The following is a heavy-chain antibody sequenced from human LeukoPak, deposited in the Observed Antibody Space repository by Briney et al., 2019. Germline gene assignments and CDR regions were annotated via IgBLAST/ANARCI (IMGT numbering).Heavy chain of an antibody. Sequence: KASETLSLTCTVSGGSISSYYWSWIRQPPGKGLEWIGYIYYSGSTNYNPSLKSRVTISVDTSKNQFSLKLSPVTAADTAVYYCARRSSYGGELDYWGQGTLVTVSS. J-gene: IGHJ4*02. CDR3: ARRSSYGGELDY. CDR1: GGSISSYY. CDR2: IYYSGST. D-gene: IGHD4-23*01. V-gene: IGHV4-59*08.